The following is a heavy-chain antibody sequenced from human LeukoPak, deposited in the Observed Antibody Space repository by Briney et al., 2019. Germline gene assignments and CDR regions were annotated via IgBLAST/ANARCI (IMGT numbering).Heavy chain of an antibody. CDR3: ARRAGGYSHPYDY. CDR1: GFNVSDNY. D-gene: IGHD4-23*01. J-gene: IGHJ4*02. V-gene: IGHV3-53*01. Sequence: GGSLRLSCVVSGFNVSDNYMSWVRHAPGKGLEWVSLIYSDDTTLYADSVKGRFTISRDISKNTLYLQMNSLRAEDTAMYYCARRAGGYSHPYDYWGQGILVTVSS. CDR2: IYSDDTT.